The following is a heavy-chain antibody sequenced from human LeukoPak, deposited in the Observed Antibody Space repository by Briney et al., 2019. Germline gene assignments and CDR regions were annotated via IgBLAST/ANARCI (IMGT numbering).Heavy chain of an antibody. V-gene: IGHV4-39*01. J-gene: IGHJ2*01. CDR2: IYYSGST. CDR3: ARQYSDILTGYHRGELYWYFDL. CDR1: GGSISSSSYY. Sequence: TSETLSLTCTVSGGSISSSSYYWGWIRQPPGKGLEWIGSIYYSGSTYYNPSLKSRVTISVDTSKNQFSLKLSSVTAADTAVYYCARQYSDILTGYHRGELYWYFDLWGRGTLVTVSS. D-gene: IGHD3-9*01.